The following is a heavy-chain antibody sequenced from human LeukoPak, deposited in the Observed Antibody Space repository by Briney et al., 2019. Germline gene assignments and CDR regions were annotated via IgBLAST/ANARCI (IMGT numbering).Heavy chain of an antibody. CDR3: ARGSDHGDCWIDY. V-gene: IGHV1-18*01. D-gene: IGHD4-17*01. CDR2: ISVRKGNT. CDR1: GYTFTNYA. Sequence: RASVKVSCQISGYTFTNYAISWMRQAPGQGLEWMGWISVRKGNTNYTQKLQDRVTMTTDTSTSTAYMELRSLTSDDTAVYYCARGSDHGDCWIDYWGQGTLVTVSS. J-gene: IGHJ4*02.